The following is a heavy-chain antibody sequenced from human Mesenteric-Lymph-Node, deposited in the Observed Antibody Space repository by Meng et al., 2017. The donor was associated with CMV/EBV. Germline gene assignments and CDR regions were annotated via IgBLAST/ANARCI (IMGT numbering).Heavy chain of an antibody. CDR2: IYHSGST. CDR1: GYSISSGYY. J-gene: IGHJ4*02. V-gene: IGHV4-38-2*02. Sequence: SETLSLTCTVSGYSISSGYYWGWIRQPPGKGLEWIGSIYHSGSTYYNPSLKSRVTISVDTSENQVSLRLSAVTAADTAVYYCARTRGYDSSGYYFDHWGQGTLVTVSS. D-gene: IGHD3-22*01. CDR3: ARTRGYDSSGYYFDH.